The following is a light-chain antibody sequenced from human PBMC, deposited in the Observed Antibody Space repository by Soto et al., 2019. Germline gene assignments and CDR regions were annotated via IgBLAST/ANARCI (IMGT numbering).Light chain of an antibody. J-gene: IGKJ2*01. CDR2: GAS. V-gene: IGKV3-15*01. Sequence: EIVMTQSPPTLSVSPGERATLSCRASQSVNSDLAWYQHKPGQAPRLLIYGASTRATGIPARFSGSGSGTEFTLTISSLQSEDSAVYYCQQYNTWPPYTFGQGTKLEIK. CDR1: QSVNSD. CDR3: QQYNTWPPYT.